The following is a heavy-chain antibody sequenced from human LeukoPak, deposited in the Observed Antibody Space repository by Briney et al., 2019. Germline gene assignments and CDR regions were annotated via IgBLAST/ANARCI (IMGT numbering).Heavy chain of an antibody. CDR3: ARGTLLYSSSWYGDY. CDR2: INPSGGST. CDR1: GYTFTSYY. V-gene: IGHV1-46*01. D-gene: IGHD6-13*01. Sequence: ASVKVSCTASGYTFTSYYMHWVRQAPGQGLEWMGIINPSGGSTSYAQKFQGRVTMTRDTSTSTVYMELSSLRSEDTAVYYCARGTLLYSSSWYGDYWGQGTLVTVSS. J-gene: IGHJ4*02.